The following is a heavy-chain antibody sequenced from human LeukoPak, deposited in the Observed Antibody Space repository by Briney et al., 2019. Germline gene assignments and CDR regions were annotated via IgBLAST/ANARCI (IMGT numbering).Heavy chain of an antibody. CDR3: ARRLGLRWDLQAFDI. V-gene: IGHV1-8*03. CDR2: MNPNSYNT. J-gene: IGHJ3*02. CDR1: GYTFTGYY. D-gene: IGHD4-23*01. Sequence: ASVKVSCKASGYTFTGYYMHWVRQATGQGLEWMGWMNPNSYNTGYAQKFQGRVTITRNTSISTAYMELSSPRSEDTAVYYCARRLGLRWDLQAFDIWGQGTMVTVSS.